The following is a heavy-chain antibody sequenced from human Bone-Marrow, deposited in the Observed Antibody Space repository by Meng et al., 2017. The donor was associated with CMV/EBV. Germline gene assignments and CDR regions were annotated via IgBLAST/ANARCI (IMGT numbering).Heavy chain of an antibody. V-gene: IGHV3-23*01. D-gene: IGHD3-22*01. CDR2: ISCSCGSS. Sequence: SGFSFSSYALSWVRQAPGKGLEWVSAISCSCGSSYYADSVKGRFTISRDNSKNTLYLQMNSLRAEDTAVYYCAKDEVGHYYDSSGYIWGQGTLVTVSS. CDR3: AKDEVGHYYDSSGYI. J-gene: IGHJ4*02. CDR1: GFSFSSYA.